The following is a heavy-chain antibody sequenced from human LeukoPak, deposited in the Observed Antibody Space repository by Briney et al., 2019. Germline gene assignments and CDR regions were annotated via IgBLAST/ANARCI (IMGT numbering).Heavy chain of an antibody. J-gene: IGHJ3*02. D-gene: IGHD6-19*01. V-gene: IGHV4-59*08. CDR1: GGSISGYF. CDR2: LYYSGST. Sequence: SETLPLTCTVSGGSISGYFWSWIRQPPGKGLELIGYLYYSGSTNYNPSLKSRVTVSVDTSKDQFSLRLSSVTAADTAVYYCARLLAVAGGDAFDIWGQGKMVTVSS. CDR3: ARLLAVAGGDAFDI.